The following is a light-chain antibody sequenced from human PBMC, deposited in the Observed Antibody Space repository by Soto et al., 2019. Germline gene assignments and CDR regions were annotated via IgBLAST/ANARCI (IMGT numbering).Light chain of an antibody. CDR2: EVT. CDR3: SSYSTTSSPHVL. V-gene: IGLV2-14*01. J-gene: IGLJ2*01. CDR1: PSDVGRYNY. Sequence: QSALTQPASVSGSPGQSITISCTGTPSDVGRYNYVSWYQQFPGKVPKLLIYEVTYRPSGVSARFSGFKSGSTASLTISGLQAEDEADYYCSSYSTTSSPHVLFGGGTQLTVL.